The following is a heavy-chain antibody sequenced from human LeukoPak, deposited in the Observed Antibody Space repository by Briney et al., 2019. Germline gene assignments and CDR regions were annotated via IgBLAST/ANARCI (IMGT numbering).Heavy chain of an antibody. V-gene: IGHV3-23*01. D-gene: IGHD3-22*01. Sequence: PGGSLRLSCAASGFIFSSYAMSWVRQAPRKGLEWVSAISGSGGSTYYADSVKGRFTISRDNSKNTLYLQMNSLRAEDTAVYYCAKDLGDSSGYYNDAFDIWGQGTMVTVSS. CDR1: GFIFSSYA. CDR2: ISGSGGST. J-gene: IGHJ3*02. CDR3: AKDLGDSSGYYNDAFDI.